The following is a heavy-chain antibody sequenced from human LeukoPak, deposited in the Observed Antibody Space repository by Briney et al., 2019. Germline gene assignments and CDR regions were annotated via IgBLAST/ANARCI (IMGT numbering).Heavy chain of an antibody. CDR3: ARTTYYYDSSGYLRY. CDR2: INPNSGGT. V-gene: IGHV1-2*02. D-gene: IGHD3-22*01. Sequence: GASVKVSCKASGYTFTGYYMHWVRQAPGQGLEWVGWINPNSGGTNYAQKFQGRVTMTRDTSISTAYMELSRLRSDDTAVYYCARTTYYYDSSGYLRYWGQGTLVTVSS. J-gene: IGHJ4*02. CDR1: GYTFTGYY.